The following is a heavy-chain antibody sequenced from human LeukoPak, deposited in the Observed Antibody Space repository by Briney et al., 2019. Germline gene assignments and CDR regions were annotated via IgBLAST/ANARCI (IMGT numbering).Heavy chain of an antibody. J-gene: IGHJ3*02. Sequence: GGSLRLSCAASGFTFSSYSMNWVRQAPGKGLEWVSSISSSSSSYICYADSVKGRFTISRDNAKNSLYMQMNSLRAEDTAVYYCATSTLSAFDIWGQGTMVTVSS. D-gene: IGHD2-2*01. CDR2: ISSSSSSYI. CDR3: ATSTLSAFDI. V-gene: IGHV3-21*01. CDR1: GFTFSSYS.